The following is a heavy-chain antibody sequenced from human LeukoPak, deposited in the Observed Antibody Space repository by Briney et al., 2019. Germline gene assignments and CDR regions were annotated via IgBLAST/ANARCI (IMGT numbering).Heavy chain of an antibody. V-gene: IGHV1-69*05. Sequence: SSVKVSCKASGGTFSSYAISWVRQAPGQGIEWMGGIIPIFGTANYAQKFQGRVTITTDESTSTAYMELSSLRSEDTAVYYCATRSITMIVVGPFDYWGQGTLVTVSS. CDR2: IIPIFGTA. CDR1: GGTFSSYA. D-gene: IGHD3-22*01. J-gene: IGHJ4*02. CDR3: ATRSITMIVVGPFDY.